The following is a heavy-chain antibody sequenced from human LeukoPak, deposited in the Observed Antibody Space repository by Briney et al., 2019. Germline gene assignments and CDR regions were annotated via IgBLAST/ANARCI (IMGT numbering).Heavy chain of an antibody. CDR2: IYYSGST. Sequence: SETLSLTCTVSGGSINSYYWSWIRQPPGKGLEWIGYIYYSGSTNYNPSLKSRVTISVDTSKNQFSLRLSSVTAADTAVYYCARGAPVTHDAFDIWGQGTMVTVSS. D-gene: IGHD4-11*01. CDR3: ARGAPVTHDAFDI. V-gene: IGHV4-59*01. CDR1: GGSINSYY. J-gene: IGHJ3*02.